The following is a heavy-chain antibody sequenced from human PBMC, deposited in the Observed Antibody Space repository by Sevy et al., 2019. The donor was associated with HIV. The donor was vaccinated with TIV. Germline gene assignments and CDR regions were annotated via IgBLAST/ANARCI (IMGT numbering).Heavy chain of an antibody. J-gene: IGHJ6*02. CDR3: ARGREVREHYRMDV. CDR2: MNPKTGKT. CDR1: GYTFSFYL. V-gene: IGHV1-8*01. Sequence: ASVKVSCKASGYTFSFYLFNWVRQASGQGLEWMGWMNPKTGKTGYAQRFQGRVTMTRNTSISTAYMELISLGSEDTAVYYCARGREVREHYRMDVWGQGTTVTVSS. D-gene: IGHD3-10*01.